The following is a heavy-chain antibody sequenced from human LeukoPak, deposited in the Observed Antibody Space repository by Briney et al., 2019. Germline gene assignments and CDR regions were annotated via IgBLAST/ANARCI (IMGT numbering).Heavy chain of an antibody. Sequence: ALVKVSCKASGYTFTGYYMHWVRQAPGQGLEWMGWINPNSGGTNYAQKFQGRVTMTRDTSISTAYMELSRLRSDDTAVYYCATTPYYYDSSGYAFDYWGQGTLVTVSS. CDR1: GYTFTGYY. CDR3: ATTPYYYDSSGYAFDY. V-gene: IGHV1-2*02. CDR2: INPNSGGT. D-gene: IGHD3-22*01. J-gene: IGHJ4*02.